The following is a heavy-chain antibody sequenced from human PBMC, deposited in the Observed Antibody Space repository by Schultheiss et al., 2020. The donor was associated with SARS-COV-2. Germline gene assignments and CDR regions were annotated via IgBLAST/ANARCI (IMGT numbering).Heavy chain of an antibody. J-gene: IGHJ4*02. D-gene: IGHD3-22*01. CDR2: IWYDGSNK. CDR3: ARDTGYYDCSGSIDY. V-gene: IGHV3-33*01. Sequence: GGSLRLSCAASGFTFSSYGMHWVRQAPGKGLEWVAVIWYDGSNKYYADSVKGRFTISRDNFKNTLYRQMNSLRAKDTAVYYCARDTGYYDCSGSIDYWGQGAVVTVSS. CDR1: GFTFSSYG.